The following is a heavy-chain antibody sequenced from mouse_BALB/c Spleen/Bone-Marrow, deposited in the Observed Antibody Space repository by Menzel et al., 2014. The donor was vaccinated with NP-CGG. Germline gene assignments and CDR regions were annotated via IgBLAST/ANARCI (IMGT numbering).Heavy chain of an antibody. CDR2: IWSDGST. J-gene: IGHJ3*01. CDR3: ARHEHDYGFAY. Sequence: VKLVESGPDLVSPSQSLSITCTVSGFSLTSYGLHWVRQPPGKGLEWLVVIWSDGSTTYNSALKSRLSISKDNSKSQVFLKMNSLQTDDTAMYYCARHEHDYGFAYWGQGTLVTVSA. V-gene: IGHV2-6-2*01. CDR1: GFSLTSYG. D-gene: IGHD2-4*01.